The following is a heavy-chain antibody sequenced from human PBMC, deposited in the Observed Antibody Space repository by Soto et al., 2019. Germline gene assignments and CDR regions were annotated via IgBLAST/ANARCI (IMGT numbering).Heavy chain of an antibody. J-gene: IGHJ5*02. D-gene: IGHD3-3*01. Sequence: QVQLVQSGAEVKKPGASVKVSCKASGYTFTSYDINWVRQATGQGLEWMGWMNPNSGNTGYAQKFQGRVTMTRHTSISTAYMELSSLRSEDTAVYYCARGRPYDFWSGYYPFYNWFDPWGQGTLVTVSS. CDR3: ARGRPYDFWSGYYPFYNWFDP. CDR2: MNPNSGNT. V-gene: IGHV1-8*01. CDR1: GYTFTSYD.